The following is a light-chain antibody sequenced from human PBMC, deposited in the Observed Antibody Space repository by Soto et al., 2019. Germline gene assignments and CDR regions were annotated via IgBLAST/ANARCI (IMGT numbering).Light chain of an antibody. CDR2: DVS. Sequence: QSVLTQPRSMSGSPGQSVTISCTGTSSDVGRYKFVSWYQQHPGKAPKLMIYDVSERPSGVPDRFSGSKSGNTASLTISGLQAEDEADYYCCSYAGTYTWVFGGGTKLTVL. CDR3: CSYAGTYTWV. CDR1: SSDVGRYKF. J-gene: IGLJ3*02. V-gene: IGLV2-11*01.